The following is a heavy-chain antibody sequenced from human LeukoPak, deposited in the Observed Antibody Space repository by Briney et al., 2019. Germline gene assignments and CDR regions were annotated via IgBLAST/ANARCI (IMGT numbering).Heavy chain of an antibody. D-gene: IGHD2-2*01. V-gene: IGHV1-18*01. CDR2: ISAYNGKT. Sequence: ASVKVSCRASSYTFTSSGITWVRQAPGQGLEWMGWISAYNGKTNYAQKLQGRVTMTTDTSTSTAYMELRSLRSDDTAVYYCARKGIVVVVPAANYYYYYGMDVWGQGTTVTVSS. CDR3: ARKGIVVVVPAANYYYYYGMDV. J-gene: IGHJ6*02. CDR1: SYTFTSSG.